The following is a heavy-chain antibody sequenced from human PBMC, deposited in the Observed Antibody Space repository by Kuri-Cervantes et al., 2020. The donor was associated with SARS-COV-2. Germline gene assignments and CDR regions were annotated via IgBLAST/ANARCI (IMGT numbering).Heavy chain of an antibody. D-gene: IGHD1-1*01. V-gene: IGHV1-2*02. CDR3: ASDSATSWSAFDI. J-gene: IGHJ3*02. CDR1: GYTFTGYY. Sequence: ASVNVSCQASGYTFTGYYMHWVRQTTGQGLEGMGGINHNSCGTNYAQKLQGRVTMTRDTSISKDNMVQSRLRSDDTDGYYCASDSATSWSAFDIWGQGTMVTVSS. CDR2: INHNSCGT.